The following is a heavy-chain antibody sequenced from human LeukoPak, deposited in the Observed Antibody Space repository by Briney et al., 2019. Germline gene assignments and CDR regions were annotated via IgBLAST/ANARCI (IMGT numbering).Heavy chain of an antibody. CDR1: GFTFSSYS. V-gene: IGHV3-21*01. J-gene: IGHJ6*03. CDR2: ISSSSSYI. Sequence: PGGSLRLSCAASGFTFSSYSMNWVRQAPGKGLEWVSSISSSSSYIYYADSVKGRSAISRDNAKNSLYLQMNSLRAEDTAVYYCARAKGYYYMDVWGKGTTVTVSS. CDR3: ARAKGYYYMDV.